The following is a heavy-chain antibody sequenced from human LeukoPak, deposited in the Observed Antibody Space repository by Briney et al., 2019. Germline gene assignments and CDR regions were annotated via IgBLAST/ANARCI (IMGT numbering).Heavy chain of an antibody. Sequence: GGSLRLSCAVSGFTFRTYWMHWVRQVPGEGLVWVSRINDDGSITNYADSVKGRFSISRDNAKNTLYLQMNSLRAEDTAVYYCGRDLGRRSAYWGQGTLVTVSS. CDR1: GFTFRTYW. CDR2: INDDGSIT. D-gene: IGHD3-16*01. CDR3: GRDLGRRSAY. J-gene: IGHJ4*02. V-gene: IGHV3-74*01.